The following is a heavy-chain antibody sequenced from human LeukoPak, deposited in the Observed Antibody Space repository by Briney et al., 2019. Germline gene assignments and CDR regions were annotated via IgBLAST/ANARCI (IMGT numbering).Heavy chain of an antibody. CDR2: IYYSGST. D-gene: IGHD6-19*01. J-gene: IGHJ4*02. V-gene: IGHV4-39*01. CDR1: GCSISSSSYY. CDR3: ASSPGVAGTI. Sequence: PSETLSLTCTVSGCSISSSSYYWGWIRQPPGKGLEWIGSIYYSGSTYYNPSLKSRVTISVDTSKNQFSLKLSSVTAADTAVYYCASSPGVAGTIWGQGTLVTVSS.